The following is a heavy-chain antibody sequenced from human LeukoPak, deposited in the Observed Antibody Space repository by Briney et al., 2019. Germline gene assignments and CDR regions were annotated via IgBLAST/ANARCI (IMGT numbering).Heavy chain of an antibody. CDR1: GSTFNSFD. V-gene: IGHV3-13*01. D-gene: IGHD1-1*01. CDR3: ARGPPRGKYYYMDV. Sequence: GGSLRLSCAASGSTFNSFDMHWVRQPTGQGLEWVPTIGTASDTYYPGSVEGRFTLSRDNAKNSLYLQMNSLTAGDTAVYYCARGPPRGKYYYMDVWGKGTTVTVSS. J-gene: IGHJ6*03. CDR2: IGTASDT.